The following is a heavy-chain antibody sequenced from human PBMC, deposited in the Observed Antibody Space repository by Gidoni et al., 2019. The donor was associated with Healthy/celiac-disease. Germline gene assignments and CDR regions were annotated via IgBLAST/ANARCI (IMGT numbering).Heavy chain of an antibody. CDR2: IYHSGST. CDR1: GYSISSGYY. CDR3: ARGPVLDY. V-gene: IGHV4-38-2*02. J-gene: IGHJ4*02. Sequence: QVQLQESGPGLVKPSETLSPTCSVSGYSISSGYYWGWLRQPPGKGLEWIGSIYHSGSTYYNPSLKSRVTISVDTSKNQFSLKLSSVTAADTAVYYCARGPVLDYWGQGTLVTVSS.